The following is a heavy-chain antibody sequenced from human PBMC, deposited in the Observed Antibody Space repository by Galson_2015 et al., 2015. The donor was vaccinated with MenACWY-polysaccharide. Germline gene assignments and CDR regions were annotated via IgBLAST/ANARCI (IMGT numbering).Heavy chain of an antibody. CDR2: TFYESTWSN. Sequence: CAISGDSVSSDSVAWNWVRQSPLRGLEWLGRTFYESTWSNNYAESVKSRITINPDTSKNQVSLQLSSVSPEDTAVFYCVRQHHKWQPTAPDAFEIWGQGTMVTVSS. V-gene: IGHV6-1*01. D-gene: IGHD1-26*01. CDR1: GDSVSSDSVA. CDR3: VRQHHKWQPTAPDAFEI. J-gene: IGHJ3*02.